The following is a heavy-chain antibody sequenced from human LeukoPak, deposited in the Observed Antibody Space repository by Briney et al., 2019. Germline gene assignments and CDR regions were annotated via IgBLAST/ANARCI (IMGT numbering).Heavy chain of an antibody. D-gene: IGHD3-22*01. CDR2: ISTSRGNT. J-gene: IGHJ4*02. CDR3: ARERGRVVIDYFDY. V-gene: IGHV1-18*01. Sequence: ASVKVSCKASGYTLTSYGISWVRLAPGQGLEWMGWISTSRGNTNYAQKFRGRVTMTTDTASSTAYMELRSLRSDDTAVYYCARERGRVVIDYFDYWGQGTLVTVSS. CDR1: GYTLTSYG.